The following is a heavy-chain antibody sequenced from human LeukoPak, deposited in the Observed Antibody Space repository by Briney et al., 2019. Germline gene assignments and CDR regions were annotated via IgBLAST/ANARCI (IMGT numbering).Heavy chain of an antibody. D-gene: IGHD3-10*01. CDR3: ARHTNPYYGSGSYYIVVNGFDY. V-gene: IGHV5-51*01. Sequence: GESLKIFCNGSGYRLNYYYIGLVRQVSGQGLEWVGFIYPGGSDTRYSPSFQGQVTISGDKSMNTAYLQWSSLKASDTAMYFCARHTNPYYGSGSYYIVVNGFDYWGQGTLVTVSS. CDR1: GYRLNYYY. J-gene: IGHJ4*02. CDR2: IYPGGSDT.